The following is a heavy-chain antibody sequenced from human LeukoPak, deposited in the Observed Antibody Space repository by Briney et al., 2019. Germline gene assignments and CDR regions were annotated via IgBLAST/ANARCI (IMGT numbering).Heavy chain of an antibody. V-gene: IGHV3-7*01. J-gene: IGHJ4*02. CDR1: GFTFRSYW. CDR3: ARDLGGTEACFGF. CDR2: INPAGSAT. D-gene: IGHD3-16*01. Sequence: PGGSLRLSCAASGFTFRSYWMNWVRQAPGKGLEWVVNINPAGSATYYLDSVRGRFTISRDNADNPVYLQMNSLRAEDTAVYYCARDLGGTEACFGFWGQGALVTVSS.